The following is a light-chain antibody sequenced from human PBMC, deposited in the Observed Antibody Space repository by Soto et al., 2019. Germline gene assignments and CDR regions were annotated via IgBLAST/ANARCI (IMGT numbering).Light chain of an antibody. V-gene: IGKV3-11*01. CDR2: DTS. CDR1: QSVGNF. J-gene: IGKJ4*01. CDR3: QQYGNWPLT. Sequence: EIVLTQSPGTLSLSPGERASLSCRASQSVGNFLVWYQQKPGQAPSLLIYDTSNRATGIPARFSGSGSGTDFTLTFSSLEPEDFASYYCQQYGNWPLTFGGGTKVEIK.